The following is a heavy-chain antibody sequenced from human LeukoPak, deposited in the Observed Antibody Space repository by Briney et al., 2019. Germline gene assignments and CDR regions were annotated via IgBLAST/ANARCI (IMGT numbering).Heavy chain of an antibody. D-gene: IGHD1-26*01. J-gene: IGHJ3*02. CDR3: ARARRIVGARGAFDI. CDR1: GGSFSGYY. CDR2: IHHSGST. V-gene: IGHV4-34*01. Sequence: PSETLSLTCAVYGGSFSGYYWSWIRQPPGKGLEWIGEIHHSGSTNYNPSLKSRVTISVDTSKNQFSLKLSSVTAADTAVYYCARARRIVGARGAFDIWGQGTMVTVSS.